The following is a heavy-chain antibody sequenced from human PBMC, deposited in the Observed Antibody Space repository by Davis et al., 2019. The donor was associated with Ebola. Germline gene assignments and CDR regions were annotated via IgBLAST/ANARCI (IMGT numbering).Heavy chain of an antibody. CDR3: ARELLAHCSGGSCYGDYYYYGMDV. J-gene: IGHJ6*04. Sequence: GESLKISCAASGFTFSDYYMTWIRQAPGKGLEWVSYISSSGSTIYYADSVKGRFTVSRDNAKNSLYLQMNSLRTEDTAVYYCARELLAHCSGGSCYGDYYYYGMDVWGKGTTVTVSS. CDR1: GFTFSDYY. CDR2: ISSSGSTI. D-gene: IGHD2-15*01. V-gene: IGHV3-11*01.